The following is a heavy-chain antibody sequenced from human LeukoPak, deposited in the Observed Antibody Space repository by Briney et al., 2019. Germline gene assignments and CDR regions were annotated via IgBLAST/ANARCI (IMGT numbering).Heavy chain of an antibody. D-gene: IGHD3-10*02. CDR2: INGSGGST. J-gene: IGHJ6*04. CDR3: AELGITMIGGV. V-gene: IGHV3-23*01. Sequence: DPGGSLRLSCAASGFTFSSYAMSWVRQAPGKGLEWVSDINGSGGSTYYADSVKGRFTISRDNSKNTLYLQMNSLRAEDTAVYYCAELGITMIGGVWGKGTTVTISS. CDR1: GFTFSSYA.